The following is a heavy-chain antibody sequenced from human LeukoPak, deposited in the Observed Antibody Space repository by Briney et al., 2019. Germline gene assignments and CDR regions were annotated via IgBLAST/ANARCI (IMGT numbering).Heavy chain of an antibody. Sequence: PVRVSSTPSVSTFSTYAISSVREAPGHGLEWMGRVTPIFGAANYAQKFKGRVTIPTDESTSTAHMERSSLRSEATAVYYCARSRRDGYNLHAFDIWGEGTIVTVSS. CDR3: ARSRRDGYNLHAFDI. CDR1: VSTFSTYA. D-gene: IGHD5-24*01. J-gene: IGHJ3*02. CDR2: VTPIFGAA. V-gene: IGHV1-69*05.